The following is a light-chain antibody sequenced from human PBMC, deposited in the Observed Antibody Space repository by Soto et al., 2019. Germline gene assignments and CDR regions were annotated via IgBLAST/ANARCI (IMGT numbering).Light chain of an antibody. CDR3: LLYHGGVHV. CDR1: SGAVTSGSY. V-gene: IGLV7-43*01. CDR2: NTD. Sequence: QTVVTQEPSLTVSPGGTVTLTCASSSGAVTSGSYPTWFQQKPGQTPRPLIYNTDNKHSWTPARFSGSLLGGQAALTLSGAQPEDEAEYYCLLYHGGVHVFGAGTKLTVL. J-gene: IGLJ1*01.